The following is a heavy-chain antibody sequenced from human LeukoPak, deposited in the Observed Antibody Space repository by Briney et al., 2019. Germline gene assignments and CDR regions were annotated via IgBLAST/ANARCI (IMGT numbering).Heavy chain of an antibody. D-gene: IGHD5-24*01. J-gene: IGHJ5*02. Sequence: SETLSLTCSVSGVSISSHYGSWLRQPPGKGREWIAYIYYTGTTNYNPSLKSRVTISLDTSKNQFSLKLSSVTAADTAVYYCARQTDGLNWFDPWGQGTLVTVSS. CDR3: ARQTDGLNWFDP. CDR1: GVSISSHY. CDR2: IYYTGTT. V-gene: IGHV4-59*11.